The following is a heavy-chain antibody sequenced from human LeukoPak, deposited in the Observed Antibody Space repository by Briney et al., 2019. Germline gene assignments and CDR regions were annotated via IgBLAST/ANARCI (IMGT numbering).Heavy chain of an antibody. D-gene: IGHD3-10*01. V-gene: IGHV3-21*01. Sequence: GGSLRLSCAASGFTFSSYSMNWVRQAPGKGLEWVSSISSSSSYIYYADSVKGRFTISRDNAKNSLYLQMNSLRAEDTAVYYCAKVRYYGSGSFDYWGQGTLVTVSS. CDR3: AKVRYYGSGSFDY. CDR2: ISSSSSYI. J-gene: IGHJ4*02. CDR1: GFTFSSYS.